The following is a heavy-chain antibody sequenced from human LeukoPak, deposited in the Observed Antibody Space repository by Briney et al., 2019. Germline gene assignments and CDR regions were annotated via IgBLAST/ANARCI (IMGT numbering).Heavy chain of an antibody. Sequence: GGSLRLSCAASGFTFSDYYMSWIRQAPGKGLEWVSYISRSGSAIYYADSVKGRFTISRDNAKNPLYLQMNSLRAEDTAVYYCARVGDGYNYCFDYWSQGTLVTVSS. CDR2: ISRSGSAI. CDR1: GFTFSDYY. CDR3: ARVGDGYNYCFDY. V-gene: IGHV3-11*01. J-gene: IGHJ4*02. D-gene: IGHD5-24*01.